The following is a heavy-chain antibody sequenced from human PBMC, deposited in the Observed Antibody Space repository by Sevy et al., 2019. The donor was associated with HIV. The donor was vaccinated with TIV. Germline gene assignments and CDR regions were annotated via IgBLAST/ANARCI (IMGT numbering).Heavy chain of an antibody. Sequence: GGSLRLSCAASGFTFSTYAMNWVRQAPGKGLEWVSSISNGGSGGSTDYADSVRGRFTISRDNSKNTQYLQMNSLRAEDTAVYYCARDYVLPATIDYYYYGMDVWGQGTTVTVSS. CDR3: ARDYVLPATIDYYYYGMDV. V-gene: IGHV3-23*01. D-gene: IGHD2-2*01. CDR1: GFTFSTYA. J-gene: IGHJ6*02. CDR2: ISNGGSGGST.